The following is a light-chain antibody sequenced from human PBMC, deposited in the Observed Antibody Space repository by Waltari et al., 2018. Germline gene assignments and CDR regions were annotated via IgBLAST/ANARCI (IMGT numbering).Light chain of an antibody. CDR1: SGHSSYA. Sequence: QLVLTQSPSASASLGASVKLTCTLSSGHSSYAIAWHQQQPEKGPRSLMKVNSDGSHKKGDGIPDRFSGSSSGTERYLTISSLQSEDEADYYCQTWGTGIQVFGGGTKLTVL. V-gene: IGLV4-69*01. CDR2: VNSDGSH. CDR3: QTWGTGIQV. J-gene: IGLJ2*01.